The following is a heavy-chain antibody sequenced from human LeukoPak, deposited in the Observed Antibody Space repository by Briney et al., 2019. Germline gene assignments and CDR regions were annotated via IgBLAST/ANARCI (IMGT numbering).Heavy chain of an antibody. CDR1: GGSISSYY. CDR3: ARWGRTLTNWFDP. J-gene: IGHJ5*02. CDR2: IYYSGST. D-gene: IGHD3-16*01. V-gene: IGHV4-59*08. Sequence: SETLSLTCTVSGGSISSYYWSWIRQPPGKGLEWIGYIYYSGSTNYNPSLKSRVTISVDTSKNQFSLKLSSVTAADTAVYYCARWGRTLTNWFDPWGQGTLVTVSS.